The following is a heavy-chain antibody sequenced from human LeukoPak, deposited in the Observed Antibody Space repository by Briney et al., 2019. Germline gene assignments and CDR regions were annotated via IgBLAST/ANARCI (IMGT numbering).Heavy chain of an antibody. D-gene: IGHD5-12*01. Sequence: SVTLSLTCTVSGGSISRYYWSWIRHPPGKGLEWIGYIYHRGSTNYNPSLKSRVTISVDTSKNQFSLKLRSVTAADTAVYYCARGLYVYSGYDLGYYYMDVWGKGTTVTVSS. J-gene: IGHJ6*03. CDR2: IYHRGST. CDR1: GGSISRYY. CDR3: ARGLYVYSGYDLGYYYMDV. V-gene: IGHV4-59*01.